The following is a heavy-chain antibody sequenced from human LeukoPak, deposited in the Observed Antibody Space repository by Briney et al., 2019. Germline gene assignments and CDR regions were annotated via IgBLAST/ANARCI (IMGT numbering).Heavy chain of an antibody. V-gene: IGHV3-23*01. D-gene: IGHD6-19*01. CDR2: ISGSGGST. CDR1: GFTFSSYA. Sequence: PGGSLRLSCAASGFTFSSYAMSWVRQAPGKGLEWVSAISGSGGSTYYADSVKGRFTISRDNSKNMLYLQMNSLRAEDTAVYYSAKVVRDGSGWYVDYWGQGTLVTVSS. J-gene: IGHJ4*02. CDR3: AKVVRDGSGWYVDY.